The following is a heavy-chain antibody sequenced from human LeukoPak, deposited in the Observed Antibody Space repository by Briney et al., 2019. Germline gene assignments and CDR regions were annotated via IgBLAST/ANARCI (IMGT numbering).Heavy chain of an antibody. CDR2: ISYDGSNK. CDR3: AKDFWGYCSSTSCWVRAFDI. J-gene: IGHJ3*02. CDR1: GFTFSSYG. Sequence: PGGSLRLSCAASGFTFSSYGMHWVRQAPGKGLEWVAVISYDGSNKYYADSVKGRFTISRDNSKNTLYLQMNSLRAEDTAVYYCAKDFWGYCSSTSCWVRAFDIRGQGTMVTVSS. D-gene: IGHD2-2*01. V-gene: IGHV3-30*18.